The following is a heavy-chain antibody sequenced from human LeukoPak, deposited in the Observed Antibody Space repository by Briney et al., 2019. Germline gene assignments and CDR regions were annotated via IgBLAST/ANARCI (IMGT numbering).Heavy chain of an antibody. J-gene: IGHJ6*03. V-gene: IGHV1-46*01. CDR3: ARAPEYSSSRYYYYYYMDV. CDR2: INPSGGST. Sequence: GASVKVSCKASGYTFTSYYMHWVRQAPGQGREWMGIINPSGGSTSYAQKFQGRVTITRDMSTSTVYMELSSLRSEDTAVYYCARAPEYSSSRYYYYYYMDVWGKGTTVTVSS. CDR1: GYTFTSYY. D-gene: IGHD6-6*01.